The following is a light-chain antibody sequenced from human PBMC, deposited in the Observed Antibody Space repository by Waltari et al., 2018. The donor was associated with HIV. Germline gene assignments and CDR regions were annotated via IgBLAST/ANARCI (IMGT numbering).Light chain of an antibody. CDR2: GAS. CDR3: QQYGSSSDT. CDR1: QSVSSNY. Sequence: EIVLTQSPGTLSLSPGERATLPCRASQSVSSNYLAWYQHKPGQAPRLLIYGASNRATGISDRFSGSGSGTDFTLTISRLEPEDFAVYYCQQYGSSSDTFGGGTKVEIK. V-gene: IGKV3-20*01. J-gene: IGKJ4*01.